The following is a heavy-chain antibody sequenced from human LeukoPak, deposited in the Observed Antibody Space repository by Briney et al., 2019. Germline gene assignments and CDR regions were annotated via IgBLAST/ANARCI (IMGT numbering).Heavy chain of an antibody. Sequence: SETLSLTCTVSGGSISSYYWSWIRQPAGKGLEWIGRVYSSGNTNYNPSLKSRVTMSVDTSKNQFSLKLSSVTAADTAVCYCARVLIWFGQLQNWFDPWGPGTLVTVSS. CDR2: VYSSGNT. CDR1: GGSISSYY. J-gene: IGHJ5*02. V-gene: IGHV4-4*07. D-gene: IGHD3-10*01. CDR3: ARVLIWFGQLQNWFDP.